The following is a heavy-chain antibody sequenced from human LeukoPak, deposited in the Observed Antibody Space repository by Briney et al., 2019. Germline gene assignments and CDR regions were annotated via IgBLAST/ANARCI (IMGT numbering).Heavy chain of an antibody. J-gene: IGHJ4*02. D-gene: IGHD2-15*01. CDR2: ISGIGGST. CDR1: GFTFSSYA. CDR3: AAGTYCSGGSCMPAIFDY. Sequence: GGSLRLSCAASGFTFSSYAMSWVRQAPGKGLEWVSAISGIGGSTYYADSVKGRFTISRDNSKNTLYLQMNSLRAEDTAVYYCAAGTYCSGGSCMPAIFDYWGQGTLVTVSS. V-gene: IGHV3-23*01.